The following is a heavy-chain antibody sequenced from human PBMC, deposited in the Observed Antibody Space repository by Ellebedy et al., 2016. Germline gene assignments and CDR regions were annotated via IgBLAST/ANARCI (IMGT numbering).Heavy chain of an antibody. D-gene: IGHD3-10*01. CDR3: AKNGYGSRSHFYFDF. J-gene: IGHJ4*02. Sequence: GESLKISXVASGFVFSRYTMHWVRQAPGKGLEWVSQISGSSSYTTYADSVKGRFTISRDNAKNSLYLQMNSLRAEDTATYYCAKNGYGSRSHFYFDFWGQGTRVTVAS. V-gene: IGHV3-21*04. CDR1: GFVFSRYT. CDR2: ISGSSSYT.